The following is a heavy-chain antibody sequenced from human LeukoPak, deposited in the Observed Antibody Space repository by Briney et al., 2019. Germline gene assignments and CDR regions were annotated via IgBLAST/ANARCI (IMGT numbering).Heavy chain of an antibody. Sequence: GRSLRLSCAASRFTFSRAWMSWVRQAPGKGLEWVANIKEDGSEDYYADSAKGRFAISKDNAKNSLYLQMNSLRAEDTAMYYCARDADGYEDWGQGTLVIVSS. CDR2: IKEDGSED. CDR1: RFTFSRAW. J-gene: IGHJ4*02. V-gene: IGHV3-7*01. D-gene: IGHD5-24*01. CDR3: ARDADGYED.